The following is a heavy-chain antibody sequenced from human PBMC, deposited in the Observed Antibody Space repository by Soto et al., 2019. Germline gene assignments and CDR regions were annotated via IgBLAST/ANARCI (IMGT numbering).Heavy chain of an antibody. D-gene: IGHD4-17*01. CDR3: ARGTVTTSAEYFQH. CDR1: GGSFSGYY. J-gene: IGHJ1*01. CDR2: INHSGST. Sequence: PSETLSLTCAVYGGSFSGYYWSWIRQPPGKGLEWIGEINHSGSTNYNPSLKSRVTISVDTSKNQFSLKLSSVTAADTAVYYCARGTVTTSAEYFQHWGQGTLVTVSS. V-gene: IGHV4-34*01.